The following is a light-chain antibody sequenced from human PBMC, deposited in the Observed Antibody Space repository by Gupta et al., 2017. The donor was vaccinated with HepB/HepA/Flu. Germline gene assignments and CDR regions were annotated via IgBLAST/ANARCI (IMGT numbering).Light chain of an antibody. CDR1: ALPKQY. V-gene: IGLV3-25*03. J-gene: IGLJ2*01. CDR3: QSADSSGTYVV. Sequence: SYELTQPPSVSVSPGQTARITCSGDALPKQYAYWYQQKPGQAPVLVIYKDSERPSGIPERFSGSSSGKTVTLHISGVQAEDEADYYCQSADSSGTYVVFGGGTKLTVL. CDR2: KDS.